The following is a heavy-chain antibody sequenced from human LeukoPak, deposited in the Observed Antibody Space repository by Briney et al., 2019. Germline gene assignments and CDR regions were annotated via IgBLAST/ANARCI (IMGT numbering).Heavy chain of an antibody. D-gene: IGHD3-22*01. Sequence: SETLSLTCTVSGGSISSSSYYWGWIRQPPGKGLEWIRRIYTSGSTNYNPSLKSRVTISVDTSKNQFSLKLSSVTAADTAVYYCARAKGYYYDSSGPNWFDPWGQGTLVTVSS. CDR2: IYTSGST. CDR3: ARAKGYYYDSSGPNWFDP. V-gene: IGHV4-39*07. J-gene: IGHJ5*02. CDR1: GGSISSSSYY.